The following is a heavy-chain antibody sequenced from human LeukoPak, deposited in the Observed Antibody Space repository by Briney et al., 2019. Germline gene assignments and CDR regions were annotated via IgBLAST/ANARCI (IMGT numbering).Heavy chain of an antibody. V-gene: IGHV3-9*01. J-gene: IGHJ4*02. Sequence: GGSLRLSCAASGFTFDDYAMHWVRKAPGKGLEWVSGISWNSGSIGYADSVKGRFTISRDNAKNSLYLQMNSLRAEDTALYYCAKDKGGRYSYGYFDYWGQGTLVTVSS. D-gene: IGHD5-18*01. CDR1: GFTFDDYA. CDR3: AKDKGGRYSYGYFDY. CDR2: ISWNSGSI.